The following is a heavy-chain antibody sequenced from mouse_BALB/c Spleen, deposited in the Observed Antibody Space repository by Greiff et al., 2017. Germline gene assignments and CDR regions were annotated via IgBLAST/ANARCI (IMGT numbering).Heavy chain of an antibody. Sequence: EVQLQQSGAELVRSGASVKLSCTASGFNIKDYYMHWVKQRPEQGLEWIGWIDPENGDTEYAPKFQGKATMTADTSSNTAYLQLSSLTSEDTAVYYCNGAYGKGGAMDYWGQGTSVTVSS. CDR2: IDPENGDT. CDR1: GFNIKDYY. D-gene: IGHD2-1*01. V-gene: IGHV14-4*02. J-gene: IGHJ4*01. CDR3: NGAYGKGGAMDY.